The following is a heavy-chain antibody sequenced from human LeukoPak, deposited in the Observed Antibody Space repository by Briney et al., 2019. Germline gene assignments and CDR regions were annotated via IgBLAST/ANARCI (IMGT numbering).Heavy chain of an antibody. D-gene: IGHD4-17*01. CDR2: IYYSGIT. V-gene: IGHV4-59*01. CDR1: SGSISSYY. Sequence: SETLSLTCTVSSGSISSYYWSWVRQFPVKGLEWIGYIYYSGITNYNPSLKSRVTISVDKSKNQFSLKLSSVTAADTAVYYCARSFTTVNLDAFDIWGQGTMVTVSS. J-gene: IGHJ3*02. CDR3: ARSFTTVNLDAFDI.